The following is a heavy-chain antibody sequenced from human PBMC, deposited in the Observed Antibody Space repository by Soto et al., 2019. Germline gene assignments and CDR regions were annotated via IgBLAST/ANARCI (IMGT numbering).Heavy chain of an antibody. D-gene: IGHD4-17*01. Sequence: SQTLSLTCAISGDSVSSNDATWNWIRQSPSRGLEWLGRTYYRSKWYNDYAVSVKSRMTINPDTSKNTLYLQMSSLRGEDTAVYYCAKNRGRVTTSWHFDYWGQGTLVTVSS. CDR1: GDSVSSNDAT. V-gene: IGHV6-1*01. CDR2: TYYRSKWYN. J-gene: IGHJ4*02. CDR3: AKNRGRVTTSWHFDY.